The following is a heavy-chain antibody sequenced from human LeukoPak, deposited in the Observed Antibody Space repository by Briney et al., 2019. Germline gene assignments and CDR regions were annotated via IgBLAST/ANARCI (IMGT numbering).Heavy chain of an antibody. CDR1: GFTFSSAV. Sequence: VGTLRLSCAASGFTFSSAVMHWVRHAPGQGLEWGALILYDGSTKYYADSVKGRFTISRDNSKNTLYLQMNSLRAEDTAVYYCAKSVVLVRVVIPDKGQIGFDDWGQGTLVTVSS. V-gene: IGHV3-30*18. J-gene: IGHJ4*02. CDR3: AKSVVLVRVVIPDKGQIGFDD. D-gene: IGHD3-10*01. CDR2: ILYDGSTK.